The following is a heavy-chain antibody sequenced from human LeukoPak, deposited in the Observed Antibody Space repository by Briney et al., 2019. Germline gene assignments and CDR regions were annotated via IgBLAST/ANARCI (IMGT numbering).Heavy chain of an antibody. CDR3: ARRWPEGMRFDY. J-gene: IGHJ4*02. CDR1: GGSISSYY. Sequence: SETLSLTCTVSGGSISSYYWSWIRQPPGKGLEWIGYIYYSGSTNYNPSLKSRVTISADTSKNQFSLKVYSVTAADTAVYYCARRWPEGMRFDYWGQGTLVTVSS. CDR2: IYYSGST. V-gene: IGHV4-59*08. D-gene: IGHD5-24*01.